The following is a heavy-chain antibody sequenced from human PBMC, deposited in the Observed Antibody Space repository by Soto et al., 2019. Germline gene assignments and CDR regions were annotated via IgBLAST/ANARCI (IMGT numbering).Heavy chain of an antibody. CDR3: AKGRGGSGSLTHRVDC. V-gene: IGHV3-23*01. D-gene: IGHD3-10*01. CDR1: GFTFNNYA. Sequence: EVQLLDSGGGLVQPGGSLRLSCAASGFTFNNYAMTWVRQAPGKGLEWVSAISGGGDTTSYADSVKGRFTVSRDGSKNTLYLQMSSLRAEDTALYYCAKGRGGSGSLTHRVDCWGQGTLVTVSS. J-gene: IGHJ4*02. CDR2: ISGGGDTT.